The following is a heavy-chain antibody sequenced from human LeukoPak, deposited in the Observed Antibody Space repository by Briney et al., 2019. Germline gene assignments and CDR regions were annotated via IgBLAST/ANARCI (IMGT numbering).Heavy chain of an antibody. D-gene: IGHD5-18*01. J-gene: IGHJ6*02. V-gene: IGHV3-21*01. Sequence: GGSLRLSCAASGFTFSSYSMNWVRQAPGKGLEWVSSISSSSSYIYCADSVKGRFTISRDNAKNSLYLQVNSLRAEDTAVYYCARDGGIQLNYYYYGMDVWGQGTTVTVSS. CDR3: ARDGGIQLNYYYYGMDV. CDR2: ISSSSSYI. CDR1: GFTFSSYS.